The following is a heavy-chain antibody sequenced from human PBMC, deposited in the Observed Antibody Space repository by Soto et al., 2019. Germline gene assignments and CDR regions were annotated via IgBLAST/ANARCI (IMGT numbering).Heavy chain of an antibody. CDR2: IYWDDDK. CDR1: GFSLTTSAVG. CDR3: AHRVLRTVFGLVTTTAIYFDF. Sequence: QITLNESGPTVVRPTETLTLTCRFSGFSLTTSAVGVGWIRQSPGKAPEWIALIYWDDDKRYSASLKSRLTITKDTSKNQVVLTVSDLDPTDTATYYCAHRVLRTVFGLVTTTAIYFDFWGQGTPVAVSS. V-gene: IGHV2-5*02. D-gene: IGHD3-3*01. J-gene: IGHJ4*02.